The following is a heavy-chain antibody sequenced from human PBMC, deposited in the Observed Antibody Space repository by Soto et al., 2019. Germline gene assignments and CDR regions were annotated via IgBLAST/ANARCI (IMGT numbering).Heavy chain of an antibody. CDR2: IYYSGST. Sequence: SYTLYITCTASSGSISISYLSLTLKTQGKGLEWIGYIYYSGSTNYNPSLKSRVTISVDTSKNQFSLKLSSVTAADTAVYYCARDDIWFGGVAAGYYGMDVWGQGTTVTVSS. CDR1: SGSISISY. V-gene: IGHV4-59*01. D-gene: IGHD3-10*01. J-gene: IGHJ6*02. CDR3: ARDDIWFGGVAAGYYGMDV.